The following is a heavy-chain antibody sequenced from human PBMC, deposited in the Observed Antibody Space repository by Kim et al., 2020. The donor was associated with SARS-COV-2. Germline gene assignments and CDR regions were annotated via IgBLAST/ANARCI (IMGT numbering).Heavy chain of an antibody. CDR2: IIPIFGTA. CDR1: GGTFSSYA. J-gene: IGHJ6*02. CDR3: ARAQGGAVAGLGYEYYYGMDV. Sequence: SVKVSCKASGGTFSSYAISWVRQAPGQGLEWMGGIIPIFGTANYAQKFHGRVTITADESTSTAYMELSSLRSEDTAVYYCARAQGGAVAGLGYEYYYGMDVWGQGTTVTVSS. D-gene: IGHD6-19*01. V-gene: IGHV1-69*13.